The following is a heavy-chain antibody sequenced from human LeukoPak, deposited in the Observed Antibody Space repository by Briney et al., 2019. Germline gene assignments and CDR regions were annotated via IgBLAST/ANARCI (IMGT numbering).Heavy chain of an antibody. Sequence: GASVDVSCKASGYTFTSYGISWVRQAPGQGLEWMGWISAYNGNTNYAQKLQGRVTMTTDTSTSTAYMELRSLRSDDAAVYYCARDPRITIFGVVIISYYYYGMDIWGQGTTVTVSS. J-gene: IGHJ6*02. CDR2: ISAYNGNT. V-gene: IGHV1-18*01. D-gene: IGHD3-3*01. CDR1: GYTFTSYG. CDR3: ARDPRITIFGVVIISYYYYGMDI.